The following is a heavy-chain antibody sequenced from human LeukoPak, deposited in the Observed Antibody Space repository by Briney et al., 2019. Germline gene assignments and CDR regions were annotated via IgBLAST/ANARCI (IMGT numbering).Heavy chain of an antibody. V-gene: IGHV4-28*01. CDR2: IYHSGST. Sequence: SDTLSLTCAVSGYSISTSNYWVWIRQPPGKGLEWIGYIYHSGSTYYNPSLKSRVTISVDRSKNQFSPKLSSVTAADTAVYYCARYSSSWYKAYFDYWGQGTLVTVSS. CDR3: ARYSSSWYKAYFDY. J-gene: IGHJ4*02. CDR1: GYSISTSNY. D-gene: IGHD6-13*01.